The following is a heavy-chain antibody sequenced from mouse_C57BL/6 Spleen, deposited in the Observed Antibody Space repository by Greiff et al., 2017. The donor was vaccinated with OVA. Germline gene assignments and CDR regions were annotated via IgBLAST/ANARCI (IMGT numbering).Heavy chain of an antibody. D-gene: IGHD1-1*01. CDR1: GYTFTSYW. Sequence: VQLQQPGAELVKPGASVKLSCKASGYTFTSYWMQWVKQRPGQGLEWIGEIDPSDSYTNYNQKFKGKATLTVDTASSTAYMQLSSLTSEDSAVYYCARSLFYYYGRAMDYWGQGTSVTVSS. V-gene: IGHV1-50*01. CDR3: ARSLFYYYGRAMDY. J-gene: IGHJ4*01. CDR2: IDPSDSYT.